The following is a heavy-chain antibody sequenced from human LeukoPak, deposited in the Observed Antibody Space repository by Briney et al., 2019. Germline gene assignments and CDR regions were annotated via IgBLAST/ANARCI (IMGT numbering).Heavy chain of an antibody. CDR1: GFTFDDYA. D-gene: IGHD6-19*01. V-gene: IGHV3-9*01. CDR3: AKDIEYSSGWVALGY. Sequence: GRSLRLSCAASGFTFDDYAMHWVRHAPGKGLEGVSGISWNRGSIGYADSVKGRFTISRENAKNSLYLQMNSLRAEDTALYYCAKDIEYSSGWVALGYWGQGTLVTVSS. CDR2: ISWNRGSI. J-gene: IGHJ4*02.